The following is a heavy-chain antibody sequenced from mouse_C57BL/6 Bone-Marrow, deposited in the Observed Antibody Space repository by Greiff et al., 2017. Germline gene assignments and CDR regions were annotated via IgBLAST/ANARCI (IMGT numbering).Heavy chain of an antibody. CDR2: IYPRSGNT. D-gene: IGHD2-5*01. Sequence: QVQLQQSGAELARPGASVKLSCKASGYTFTSYGISWVKQRTGQGLEWIGEIYPRSGNTHYNEKFKGKATLTADKSSSTAYMELRSLTSEDSAVYFCATYYSKEGAMDYWGQGTSVTVSS. CDR1: GYTFTSYG. V-gene: IGHV1-81*01. CDR3: ATYYSKEGAMDY. J-gene: IGHJ4*01.